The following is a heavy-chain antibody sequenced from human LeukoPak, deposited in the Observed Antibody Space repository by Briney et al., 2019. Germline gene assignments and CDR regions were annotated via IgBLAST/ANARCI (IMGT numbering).Heavy chain of an antibody. CDR1: GFTFSNYA. CDR2: ITGSGGTT. Sequence: PGGSLRLSCVASGFTFSNYAMSSVRQAPGKGLEWVSAITGSGGTTYYADSVKGRFTISRDNSKNTLYLQMNSLSAEDTAVYYCAKGTTVTSNFDYWGQGTLVTVSS. J-gene: IGHJ4*02. V-gene: IGHV3-23*01. D-gene: IGHD4-17*01. CDR3: AKGTTVTSNFDY.